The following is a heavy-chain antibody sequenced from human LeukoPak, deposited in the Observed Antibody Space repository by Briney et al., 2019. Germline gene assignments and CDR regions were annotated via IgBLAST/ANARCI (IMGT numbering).Heavy chain of an antibody. CDR1: GFTFSNVW. D-gene: IGHD3-16*01. CDR3: AKWPEGAMDYFDY. V-gene: IGHV3-23*01. J-gene: IGHJ4*02. Sequence: PGGSLRLSCAASGFTFSNVWMNWVRQAPVKGLGWVSAISGDGTRTYYADSVKGRFTISRDNSKNTLYLEMSSLRVEDTAIYYCAKWPEGAMDYFDYWGQGTLVTVSS. CDR2: ISGDGTRT.